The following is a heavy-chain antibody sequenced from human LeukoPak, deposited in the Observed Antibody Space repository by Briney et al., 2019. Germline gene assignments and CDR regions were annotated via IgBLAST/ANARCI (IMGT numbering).Heavy chain of an antibody. V-gene: IGHV3-7*01. CDR1: GFIFSSYA. J-gene: IGHJ4*02. Sequence: GGSLRLSCAASGFIFSSYAMSWVRQAPGKGLEWVANIKQDGSEKYYVDSVKGRFTISRDNAKNSLDLQMNSLRVEDTAVYYCAKGLRWNDYWGQGTLVTVSS. CDR3: AKGLRWNDY. CDR2: IKQDGSEK. D-gene: IGHD4-23*01.